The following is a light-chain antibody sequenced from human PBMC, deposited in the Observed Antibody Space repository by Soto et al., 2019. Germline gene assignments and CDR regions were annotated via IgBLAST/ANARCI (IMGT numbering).Light chain of an antibody. V-gene: IGKV3-20*01. Sequence: TQSPGTLSLSPGETATLSCRASQIVEYNYLAWYQQRRGQAPRLLIYDASSRVSGVPDRFRGSGSGTDFTLTISRLEPQEFAVYFCQHYGYSAGTFGQGTKVDIK. J-gene: IGKJ1*01. CDR1: QIVEYNY. CDR3: QHYGYSAGT. CDR2: DAS.